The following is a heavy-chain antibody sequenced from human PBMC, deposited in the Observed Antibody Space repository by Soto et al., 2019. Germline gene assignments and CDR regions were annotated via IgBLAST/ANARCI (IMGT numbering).Heavy chain of an antibody. CDR3: ARGGYYDFWSGYLGGWFDP. J-gene: IGHJ5*02. CDR1: GYTVTSYA. Sequence: QVQVVQSGAEVTNPGASVKVSCKASGYTVTSYAMHWVRQAPEQRHQWMGWINAGNGNTKYSQKFQGRVTITRDTSASTAYMELSSLRSEDTAVYYCARGGYYDFWSGYLGGWFDPWGQGTLVTVSS. D-gene: IGHD3-3*01. CDR2: INAGNGNT. V-gene: IGHV1-3*01.